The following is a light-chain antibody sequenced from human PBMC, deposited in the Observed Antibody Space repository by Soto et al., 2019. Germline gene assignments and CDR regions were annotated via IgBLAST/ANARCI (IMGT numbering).Light chain of an antibody. Sequence: QSVLTQPPSASGTPGQGVTISCSGSTSNIGSNYVYWYQHLPGTAPKLLIYSDTQRPSGVPDRFSGSKSGASASLAISGLRSEDEGDYYCASWDASLGAWVFGGGTKLTVL. CDR2: SDT. V-gene: IGLV1-47*02. CDR3: ASWDASLGAWV. J-gene: IGLJ3*02. CDR1: TSNIGSNY.